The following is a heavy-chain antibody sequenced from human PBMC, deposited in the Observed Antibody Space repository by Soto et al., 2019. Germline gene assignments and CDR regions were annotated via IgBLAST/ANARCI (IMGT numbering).Heavy chain of an antibody. J-gene: IGHJ5*02. CDR1: GGSFNVYY. V-gene: IGHV4-34*01. CDR2: INHSGST. CDR3: ARGGVVVVAATRWFDP. D-gene: IGHD2-15*01. Sequence: SETLSLTCAVYGGSFNVYYGSWSRQPPGKGLEWIGEINHSGSTNYNPSLKSRVTISVDTSKNQFSLKLSSVTAADTAVYYCARGGVVVVAATRWFDPWGQGTLVTVS.